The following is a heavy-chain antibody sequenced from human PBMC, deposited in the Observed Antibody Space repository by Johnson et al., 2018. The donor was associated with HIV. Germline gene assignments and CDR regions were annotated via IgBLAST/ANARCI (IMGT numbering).Heavy chain of an antibody. J-gene: IGHJ3*02. V-gene: IGHV3-30*04. Sequence: QVQLVESGGGLVQPGGSLRLSCAASGLTFNNYPIHWVRQAPGKGLAWVTVISHDGNDTYYADSVKGRSTISRDNSNNTLYLQMNSLSAEDTAVYYCARGGGCGGDCYSGYDAFDIWGQGTKVTV. CDR3: ARGGGCGGDCYSGYDAFDI. CDR2: ISHDGNDT. CDR1: GLTFNNYP. D-gene: IGHD2-21*01.